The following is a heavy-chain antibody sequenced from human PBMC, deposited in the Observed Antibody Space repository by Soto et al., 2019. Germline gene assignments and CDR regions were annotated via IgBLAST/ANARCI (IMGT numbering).Heavy chain of an antibody. D-gene: IGHD3-10*01. V-gene: IGHV1-46*01. CDR1: GYTFTNYY. J-gene: IGHJ5*01. CDR2: INPSGTST. CDR3: TRAATSAPNTGVFNWFDS. Sequence: QVQLVQSGAEVKKPGASVKVSCKASGYTFTNYYMHWVRQAPGQGLEWMGIINPSGTSTTYAQRYQGRVTMTRDTSTSTLYMELRSLKSDDTAVYYCTRAATSAPNTGVFNWFDSWGQGTLVTVSS.